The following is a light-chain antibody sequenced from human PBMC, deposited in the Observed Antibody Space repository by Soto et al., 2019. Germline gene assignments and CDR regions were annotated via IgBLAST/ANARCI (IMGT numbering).Light chain of an antibody. J-gene: IGLJ1*01. CDR2: DIT. CDR3: VSFTTSKSYV. V-gene: IGLV2-14*01. Sequence: QSVLTQPASVSGSPGQSITISCTGTSSDVGAYIFVSWYQQYPGKAPKLMIYDITNRPSGVSNRFSGSKAGNTASLTISGLQAEDEAAYYCVSFTTSKSYVFGTGTKVTVL. CDR1: SSDVGAYIF.